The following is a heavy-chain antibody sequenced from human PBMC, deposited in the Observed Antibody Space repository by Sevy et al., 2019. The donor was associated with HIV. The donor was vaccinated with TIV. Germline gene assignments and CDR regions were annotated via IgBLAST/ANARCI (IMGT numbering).Heavy chain of an antibody. CDR3: ARLKGGVVPAANY. J-gene: IGHJ4*02. Sequence: SETLSLTCTVSGGSISSSSYYWGWIRQPPGKGLEWIGSIYYSGSTYYNPSLKSRVTISVDTSKNQFSLRLSSVTAAVSAVYYCARLKGGVVPAANYWGQGTLVTVSS. CDR1: GGSISSSSYY. CDR2: IYYSGST. V-gene: IGHV4-39*01. D-gene: IGHD2-2*01.